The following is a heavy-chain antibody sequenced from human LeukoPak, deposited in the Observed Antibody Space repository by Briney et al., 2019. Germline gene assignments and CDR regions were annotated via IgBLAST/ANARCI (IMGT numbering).Heavy chain of an antibody. J-gene: IGHJ2*01. D-gene: IGHD4-23*01. CDR2: ISWNSGSI. Sequence: GRSLRLSCAASGFTFDDYAMHWVRQAPGKGLEWVSGISWNSGSIGYADSVKGRFTISRDNAKNSLYLQMNSLRAEDTALHYCAKSPNLVVTPGSGWYFDLWGRGTLVTVSS. V-gene: IGHV3-9*01. CDR1: GFTFDDYA. CDR3: AKSPNLVVTPGSGWYFDL.